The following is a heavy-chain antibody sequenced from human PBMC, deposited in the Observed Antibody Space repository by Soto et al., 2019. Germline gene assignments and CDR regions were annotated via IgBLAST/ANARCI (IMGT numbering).Heavy chain of an antibody. J-gene: IGHJ4*02. CDR1: GDSVSSNSAG. V-gene: IGHV6-1*01. D-gene: IGHD6-13*01. CDR3: AKLSSPINDIAAAGPDY. Sequence: SQTLSLTCAITGDSVSSNSAGWSWVRQSPSRGLEWLGRTYYRSKWYYEYAVSVRGRITINPDTSKNQYSLQLNSVTPEDTAVYYCAKLSSPINDIAAAGPDYWGQGTLVTVSS. CDR2: TYYRSKWYY.